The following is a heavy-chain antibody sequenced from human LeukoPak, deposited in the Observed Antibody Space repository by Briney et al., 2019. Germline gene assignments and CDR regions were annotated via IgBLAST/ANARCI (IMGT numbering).Heavy chain of an antibody. CDR3: ARDRFGRTLS. CDR2: ISYDGSNK. Sequence: GGSLRLPCAASGFTFSSYAMTWVRQAPGKGLEWVAVISYDGSNKYYADSVKGRFTISRDNSKNTLYLQMNSLRAEDTAVYYCARDRFGRTLSWGQGTLVTVSS. D-gene: IGHD1-1*01. CDR1: GFTFSSYA. V-gene: IGHV3-30*04. J-gene: IGHJ4*02.